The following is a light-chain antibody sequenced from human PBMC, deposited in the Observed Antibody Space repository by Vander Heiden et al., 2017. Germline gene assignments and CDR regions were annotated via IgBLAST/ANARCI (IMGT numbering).Light chain of an antibody. Sequence: DIVMTQSPDSLAVSLGERATINCKSSQSVLYSTNNKNYLAWYQQKPGQPPKLLIYGASTRECGVPDRFSGSGSGTDFTLTISSLQAEDVAVYYCQQHYSTPWTFGQGTKVEIK. CDR3: QQHYSTPWT. J-gene: IGKJ1*01. V-gene: IGKV4-1*01. CDR1: QSVLYSTNNKNY. CDR2: GAS.